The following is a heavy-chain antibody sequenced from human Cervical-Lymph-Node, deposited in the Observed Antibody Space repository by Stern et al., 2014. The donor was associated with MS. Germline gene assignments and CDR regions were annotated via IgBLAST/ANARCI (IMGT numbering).Heavy chain of an antibody. J-gene: IGHJ4*02. D-gene: IGHD1-26*01. V-gene: IGHV5-51*03. Sequence: VQLVQSGAEVKKPGESLKISCKTAGYSFTNYWIGWVRQMPGKGLEWMVIIYPSASDPRYSPSFQGQVIIPADKSIGTAYLQWRSLKASDSGIYYCARGAPPENWGQGTLVTVSS. CDR3: ARGAPPEN. CDR2: IYPSASDP. CDR1: GYSFTNYW.